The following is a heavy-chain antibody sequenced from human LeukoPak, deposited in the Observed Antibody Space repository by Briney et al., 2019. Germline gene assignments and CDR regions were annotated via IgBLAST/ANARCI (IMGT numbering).Heavy chain of an antibody. D-gene: IGHD3-22*01. J-gene: IGHJ4*02. CDR2: IYYSGST. V-gene: IGHV4-39*01. CDR1: GGSFSSSSYW. CDR3: ARNYYESSGYYPWNFDY. Sequence: SETLSLTCTVSGGSFSSSSYWWGWIRQPPGKGLEWIANIYYSGSTHYNPSLKSRVTISIEKSKNQFSLKLSSVTAADTAVYYCARNYYESSGYYPWNFDYWGQGTLVTVSS.